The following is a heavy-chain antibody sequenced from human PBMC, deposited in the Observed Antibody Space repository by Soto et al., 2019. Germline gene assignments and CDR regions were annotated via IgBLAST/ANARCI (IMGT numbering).Heavy chain of an antibody. V-gene: IGHV4-61*01. CDR2: IYYSGST. CDR1: GGSVSSGSYY. Sequence: SETLSLTCTVSGGSVSSGSYYWSWIRQPPGKGLEWIGYIYYSGSTNYNPSLKSRVTISVDTSKNQFSLKLSSVTAADTAVYYCAREVPPLPGYYGSGSYENYYYYGMDVWGQGTTVTVSS. J-gene: IGHJ6*02. CDR3: AREVPPLPGYYGSGSYENYYYYGMDV. D-gene: IGHD3-10*01.